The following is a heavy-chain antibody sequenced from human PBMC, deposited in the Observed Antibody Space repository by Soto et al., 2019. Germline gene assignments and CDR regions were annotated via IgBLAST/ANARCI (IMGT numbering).Heavy chain of an antibody. CDR3: ARDGTIFGVVTLSYYYYMDV. Sequence: GGSLRLSCAASGFTFSSYSMNWVRQVPGKGLEWVSYISSSSSTIYYADSVKGRFTISRDNAKNSLYLQMNSLRAEDTAVYYCARDGTIFGVVTLSYYYYMDVWGKGTTVTVSS. CDR2: ISSSSSTI. D-gene: IGHD3-3*01. CDR1: GFTFSSYS. V-gene: IGHV3-48*01. J-gene: IGHJ6*03.